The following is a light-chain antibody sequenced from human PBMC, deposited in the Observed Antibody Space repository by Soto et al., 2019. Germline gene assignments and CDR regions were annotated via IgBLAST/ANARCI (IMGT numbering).Light chain of an antibody. CDR2: GAS. J-gene: IGKJ2*01. CDR3: QQYNNWPYT. CDR1: QSVSRN. Sequence: EIAITQSPATLSVSPGERVALSCRASQSVSRNYAWYQQKPGQAPRLLIYGASTRATGIPARFSGSGSGTEFILTISSLQSGDFAVYYCQQYNNWPYTFGQGTKLEIK. V-gene: IGKV3-15*01.